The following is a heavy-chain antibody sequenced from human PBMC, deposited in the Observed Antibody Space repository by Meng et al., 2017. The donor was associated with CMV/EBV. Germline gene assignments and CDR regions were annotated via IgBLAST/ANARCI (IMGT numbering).Heavy chain of an antibody. CDR3: ARHGDTAMVVGIDY. V-gene: IGHV4-4*07. J-gene: IGHJ4*02. CDR1: GGSISSYY. Sequence: QVQLQRSGPGLVKPSETLSLTFTVSGGSISSYYWSWIRQPAGKGLEWIGRIYTSGSTNYNPSLKSRVTMSVDTSKNQFSLKLSSVTAADTAVYYCARHGDTAMVVGIDYWGQGTLVTVSS. D-gene: IGHD5-18*01. CDR2: IYTSGST.